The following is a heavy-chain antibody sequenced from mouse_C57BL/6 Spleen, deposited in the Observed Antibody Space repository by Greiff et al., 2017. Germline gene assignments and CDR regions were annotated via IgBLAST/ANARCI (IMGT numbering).Heavy chain of an antibody. CDR3: TTGILLRPYAMDY. Sequence: EVQLQQSGAELVRPGASVKLSCTASGFNIKDDYMHWVKQRPEQGLEWIGWIDPENGDTESASQFPGKATITAYTSSNTAYLQLSSLTAEDTAVYYGTTGILLRPYAMDYWGQGTSVTVSS. CDR2: IDPENGDT. D-gene: IGHD1-1*01. J-gene: IGHJ4*01. V-gene: IGHV14-4*01. CDR1: GFNIKDDY.